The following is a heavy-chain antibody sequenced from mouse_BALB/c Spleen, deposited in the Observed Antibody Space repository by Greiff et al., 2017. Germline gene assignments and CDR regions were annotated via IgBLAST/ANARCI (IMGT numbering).Heavy chain of an antibody. D-gene: IGHD1-1*02. V-gene: IGHV1-67*01. J-gene: IGHJ4*01. CDR2: ISTYYGNT. Sequence: VQLQQSGPELVRPGVSVKISCKGSSYTFTDYAMHWVKQSHAKSLEWIGVISTYYGNTNYNQKFKGKATMTVDKSSSTAYMELARLTSEDSAVYYCAREGGGYYAMDYWGQGTSVTVSS. CDR3: AREGGGYYAMDY. CDR1: SYTFTDYA.